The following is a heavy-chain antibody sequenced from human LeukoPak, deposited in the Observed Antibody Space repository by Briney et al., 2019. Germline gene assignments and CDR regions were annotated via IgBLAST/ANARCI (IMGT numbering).Heavy chain of an antibody. CDR2: IYTSGST. Sequence: SETLSLTCTVSGGSISSYYWSWIRQPAGKGLEWIGRIYTSGSTNYNPSLKSRVTISVHTSKNQFSLKLSSVTAADTAVYYCARDRHWTNDWVFDYWGQGTLVTVSS. CDR3: ARDRHWTNDWVFDY. D-gene: IGHD1/OR15-1a*01. J-gene: IGHJ4*02. V-gene: IGHV4-4*07. CDR1: GGSISSYY.